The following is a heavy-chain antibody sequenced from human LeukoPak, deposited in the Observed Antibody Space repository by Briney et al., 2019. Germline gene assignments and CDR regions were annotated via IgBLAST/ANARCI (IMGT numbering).Heavy chain of an antibody. D-gene: IGHD5-18*01. V-gene: IGHV3-30*03. CDR2: ISYDGSNK. CDR1: GFTFSSYG. CDR3: ASRYSYGYSLDY. Sequence: GRSLRLSCEASGFTFSSYGMHWVRQAPGKRLEWVAVISYDGSNKYYADSVKGRFTISRDNSKNTLYLQMNRLRAEDTAVYYCASRYSYGYSLDYWGQGTLVTVSS. J-gene: IGHJ4*02.